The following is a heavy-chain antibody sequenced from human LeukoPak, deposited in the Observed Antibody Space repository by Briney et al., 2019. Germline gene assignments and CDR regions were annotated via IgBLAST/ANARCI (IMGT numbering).Heavy chain of an antibody. CDR1: GGTFSSYA. J-gene: IGHJ5*02. CDR2: IIPILGIA. CDR3: ARVNSGYVGWFDP. D-gene: IGHD5-12*01. V-gene: IGHV1-69*04. Sequence: SVKVSCKASGGTFSSYAISWVRQAPGQGLEWMGRIIPILGIANYAQKFQGRVTITADKSTSTAYMELSSLRSEDTAVYYCARVNSGYVGWFDPWGQGTLVTVSS.